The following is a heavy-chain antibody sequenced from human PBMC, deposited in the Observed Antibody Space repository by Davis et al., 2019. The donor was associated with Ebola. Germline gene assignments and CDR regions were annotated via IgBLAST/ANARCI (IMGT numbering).Heavy chain of an antibody. D-gene: IGHD5-24*01. CDR3: ARPMGSLNYYYQYGLDV. CDR1: GFTFSSYA. J-gene: IGHJ6*04. CDR2: ISYDGSNK. Sequence: PGGSLRLSCTASGFTFSSYAIYWVRQAPDKGLEWVALISYDGSNKYYADSVKGRFTISRDNSKNTLYLQMNSLRVEDTAVYYCARPMGSLNYYYQYGLDVWGKGTTVTVSS. V-gene: IGHV3-30-3*01.